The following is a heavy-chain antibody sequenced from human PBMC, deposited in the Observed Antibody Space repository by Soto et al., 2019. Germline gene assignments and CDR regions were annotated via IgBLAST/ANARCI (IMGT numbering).Heavy chain of an antibody. CDR1: GFTCSTYD. D-gene: IGHD3-22*01. CDR3: AKGEYLYDSRGALDP. V-gene: IGHV3-30*18. Sequence: QVQMVESGGGVVHPGRSLRLSCVASGFTCSTYDIHWVRQAPGKGLEWVAVTSYDGSKRYYADSVVGRFTISRDNSKNTVDLQMNSLRAEDTAIYYCAKGEYLYDSRGALDPWGQGTLVTVSS. CDR2: TSYDGSKR. J-gene: IGHJ5*02.